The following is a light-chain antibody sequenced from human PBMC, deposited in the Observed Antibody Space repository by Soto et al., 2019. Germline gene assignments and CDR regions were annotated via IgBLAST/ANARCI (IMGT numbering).Light chain of an antibody. V-gene: IGLV2-14*01. CDR3: SSYTSSSTPYV. CDR2: DVS. Sequence: QSALTQPASVSGSPGQSITISCTGTSSDVGGYNYVSWYQQHPGKAPKLMIYDVSNRPSEVSNRFSGSKSGNTASLTISGLQAEDEADYYCSSYTSSSTPYVFGTGTKLPS. CDR1: SSDVGGYNY. J-gene: IGLJ1*01.